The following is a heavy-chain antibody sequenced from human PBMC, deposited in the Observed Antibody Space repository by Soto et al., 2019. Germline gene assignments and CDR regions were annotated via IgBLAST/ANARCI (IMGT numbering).Heavy chain of an antibody. CDR1: AFTFSSYE. D-gene: IGHD2-21*02. V-gene: IGHV3-48*03. CDR2: ISSSGSTI. Sequence: GGSLRLSCAASAFTFSSYEMNWVRQAPGKGLEWVSYISSSGSTIYYADSVKGRFTISRDNAKNSLYLQMNSLRAEDTAVYYCARDVYGGNSGMDAFDIWGQGTMVTVSS. J-gene: IGHJ3*02. CDR3: ARDVYGGNSGMDAFDI.